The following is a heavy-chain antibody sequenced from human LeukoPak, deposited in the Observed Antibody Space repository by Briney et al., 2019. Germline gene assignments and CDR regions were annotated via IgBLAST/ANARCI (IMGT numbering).Heavy chain of an antibody. V-gene: IGHV3-43*02. CDR2: IRGGGGRT. CDR3: AKDRSYYYDSSGYYRENYFDY. J-gene: IGHJ4*02. D-gene: IGHD3-22*01. CDR1: GFTFDDYA. Sequence: GGSLRFSCAASGFTFDDYAMHWVRHAPGKGLEWVSLIRGGGGRTYYADSVKGRFTISRDNSKNSLYLQMNSLRTEDTALYYCAKDRSYYYDSSGYYRENYFDYWGQGTLVTVSS.